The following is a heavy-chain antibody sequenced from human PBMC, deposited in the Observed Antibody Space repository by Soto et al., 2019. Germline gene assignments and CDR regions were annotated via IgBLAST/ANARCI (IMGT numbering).Heavy chain of an antibody. D-gene: IGHD3-22*01. J-gene: IGHJ6*02. CDR2: ISGSGTYT. V-gene: IGHV3-11*06. CDR3: ARSSGWRQVVGYKYGLDV. CDR1: GFTVSDHY. Sequence: QVQLVESGGGLVKPGGSLRLSCAVSGFTVSDHYMTWIRQAPGKGLEWVSYISGSGTYTNYADSVKGRFIISRDIAQHSLWLQITSLRAEDTAVYYCARSSGWRQVVGYKYGLDVWGQGTAVTVSS.